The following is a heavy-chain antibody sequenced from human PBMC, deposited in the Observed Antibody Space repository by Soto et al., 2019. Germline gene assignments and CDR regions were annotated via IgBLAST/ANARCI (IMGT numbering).Heavy chain of an antibody. CDR3: AKDLERGLGWVSSPFDY. V-gene: IGHV3-23*01. D-gene: IGHD1-1*01. Sequence: GGSLRLSCAASGFTFSSYAMSWVRQAPGKGLEWVSAISGSGGSTYYADSVKGRFTISRDNSKNTLYLQMNSLRAEDTAVYYCAKDLERGLGWVSSPFDYWGQGTLVTVSS. CDR2: ISGSGGST. CDR1: GFTFSSYA. J-gene: IGHJ4*02.